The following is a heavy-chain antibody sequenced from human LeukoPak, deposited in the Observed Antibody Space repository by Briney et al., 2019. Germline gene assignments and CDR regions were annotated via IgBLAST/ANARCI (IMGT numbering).Heavy chain of an antibody. V-gene: IGHV3-21*01. CDR1: GFTFRSHS. CDR3: ATLTTVVLDAFDI. Sequence: GRSLRLSCAASGFTFRSHSMNWVRQAPGKGLEWVSSISSSSGSIYYADSVKGRFTISRDNAKNSLYLQMNSLRAEDTAVYYCATLTTVVLDAFDIWGQGTMVTVSS. CDR2: ISSSSGSI. D-gene: IGHD4-23*01. J-gene: IGHJ3*02.